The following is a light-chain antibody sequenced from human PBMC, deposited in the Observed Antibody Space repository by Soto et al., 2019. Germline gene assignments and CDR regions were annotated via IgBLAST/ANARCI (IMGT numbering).Light chain of an antibody. CDR2: DAS. Sequence: DIQMTQSPSTLSAAVGDRVTITCRASQSISRWLAWYQQKPGKAPNLLIYDASTLESGVPSRFSGSGSGTEFTLTISSLQSDDFASSYCQQYSSTWTFGQGTKVAIK. CDR1: QSISRW. CDR3: QQYSSTWT. J-gene: IGKJ1*01. V-gene: IGKV1-5*01.